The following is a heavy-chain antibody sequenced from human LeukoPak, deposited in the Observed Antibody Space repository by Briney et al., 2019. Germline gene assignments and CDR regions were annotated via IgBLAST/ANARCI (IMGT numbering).Heavy chain of an antibody. Sequence: GGSLRLSCAASGFTFSSYSMIWVRQAPGKGLEWVGRIKSRADGGTPHYAAPVTGRFTISRDDSNGTLFLQMNSLTTEDTAVYYCATQGLLDAFDIWGQGTMVIVSS. V-gene: IGHV3-15*01. J-gene: IGHJ3*02. CDR3: ATQGLLDAFDI. D-gene: IGHD3-22*01. CDR1: GFTFSSYS. CDR2: IKSRADGGTP.